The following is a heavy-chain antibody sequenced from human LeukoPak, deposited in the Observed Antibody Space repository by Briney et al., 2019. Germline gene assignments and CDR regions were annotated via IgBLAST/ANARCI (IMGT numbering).Heavy chain of an antibody. D-gene: IGHD7-27*01. CDR3: ARETPGAGHFDY. Sequence: SETLSLTCTVSGGSISSYYWSWIRQPPGKGLEWIGYIYYSGSTNYNPSLKSRVTISVDTSKNQFSLKLSSVTAADTAVYYCARETPGAGHFDYWGQGSLVTVSS. V-gene: IGHV4-59*01. J-gene: IGHJ4*02. CDR1: GGSISSYY. CDR2: IYYSGST.